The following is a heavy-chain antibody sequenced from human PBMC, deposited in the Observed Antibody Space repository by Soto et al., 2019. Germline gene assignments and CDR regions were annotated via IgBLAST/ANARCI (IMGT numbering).Heavy chain of an antibody. Sequence: GGSLRLSCAASGFTFSRNPLHWVRQAPGKGLEWVAVISNDGTNKYNADSVKGRFTISRDNSNNTLFLQMNSLRAEDTAVYYCARASEYGPANYGMDVWGQGTTVTVSS. CDR2: ISNDGTNK. D-gene: IGHD2-2*01. J-gene: IGHJ6*02. CDR3: ARASEYGPANYGMDV. V-gene: IGHV3-30-3*01. CDR1: GFTFSRNP.